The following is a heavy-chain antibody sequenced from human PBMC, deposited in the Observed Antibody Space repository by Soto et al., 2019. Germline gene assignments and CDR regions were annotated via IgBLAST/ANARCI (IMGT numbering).Heavy chain of an antibody. CDR3: ARDRTDTGYYTNWLDP. D-gene: IGHD3-9*01. Sequence: QVHLMQSGAEVQKPGSSVKVSCKASGGTFGSDAITWVRQAPGQGLEWVGRIIPIFGTTNYAQNLQGRVTISADKSTLTSYMELHSLTSDDMALYYCARDRTDTGYYTNWLDPWGQGTQVTVSS. CDR1: GGTFGSDA. CDR2: IIPIFGTT. J-gene: IGHJ5*02. V-gene: IGHV1-69*06.